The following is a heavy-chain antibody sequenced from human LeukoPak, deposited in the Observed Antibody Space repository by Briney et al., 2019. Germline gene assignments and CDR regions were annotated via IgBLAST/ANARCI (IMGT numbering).Heavy chain of an antibody. J-gene: IGHJ3*02. V-gene: IGHV1-3*01. CDR3: ARYSGSYRNAFDI. D-gene: IGHD1-26*01. Sequence: ASVKVSCKASGYTFTTYTIHWVRQAPGQRLEWMGWINAGNDNTKYSQKFQDRVTITRDTSASTAYMELSSLRSEDTAVYYCARYSGSYRNAFDIWGQGTMVTVSS. CDR1: GYTFTTYT. CDR2: INAGNDNT.